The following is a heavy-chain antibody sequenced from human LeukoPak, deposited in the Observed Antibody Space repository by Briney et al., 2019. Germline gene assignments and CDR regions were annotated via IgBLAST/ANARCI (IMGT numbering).Heavy chain of an antibody. CDR2: IIPIFGTT. Sequence: SVKVSCKASGGTFNSYAISWVRQAPGQGLEWMGGIIPIFGTTNYARKFRGRVTLTADKSTRTAYMELSSLRSEDTALYYCAKDLYYYDSKDAFDIWGQGTKVTVSS. CDR1: GGTFNSYA. V-gene: IGHV1-69*06. J-gene: IGHJ3*02. CDR3: AKDLYYYDSKDAFDI. D-gene: IGHD3-22*01.